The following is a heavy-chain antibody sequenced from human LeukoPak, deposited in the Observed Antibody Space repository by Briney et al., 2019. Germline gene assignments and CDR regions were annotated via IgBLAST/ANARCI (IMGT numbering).Heavy chain of an antibody. CDR1: GDSISSSIYH. J-gene: IGHJ4*02. CDR3: ARHRSGGYYYGVLDY. D-gene: IGHD3-10*01. CDR2: IYYGGKT. Sequence: SETLSLTGTVSGDSISSSIYHWGWIRQPPGKGLEWLGSIYYGGKTYYNSSIESRGTISVDTSRNQFSLKLTSVTAADTAVYYCARHRSGGYYYGVLDYWGQGTLVTVSS. V-gene: IGHV4-39*01.